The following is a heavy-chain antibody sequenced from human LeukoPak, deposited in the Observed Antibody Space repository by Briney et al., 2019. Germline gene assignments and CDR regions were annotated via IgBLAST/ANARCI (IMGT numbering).Heavy chain of an antibody. CDR1: GYTFTGKF. CDR2: IDPNSGGT. J-gene: IGHJ4*02. Sequence: ASVKVSFKASGYTFTGKFIHWVRQAPGQGLEWMGWIDPNSGGTDYAQKFRGRVTMTRDTSTSTAYMDLSSLISDDTAVYCCARDREGLAYFDYWGQGTLVTVSS. V-gene: IGHV1-2*02. D-gene: IGHD3/OR15-3a*01. CDR3: ARDREGLAYFDY.